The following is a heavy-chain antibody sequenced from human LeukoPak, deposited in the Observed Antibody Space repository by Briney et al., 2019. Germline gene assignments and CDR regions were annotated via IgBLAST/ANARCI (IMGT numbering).Heavy chain of an antibody. Sequence: GGSLRLSCAASGFTFSDYTMSWVRQAPGKGLEWVSAISAGGATYSADSVKGRFTISRDNSKNTLYLQMYSLRAEDTALYFCVKVDAVISPGIDYWGQGTLVTVSS. D-gene: IGHD3-10*01. V-gene: IGHV3-23*01. J-gene: IGHJ4*02. CDR3: VKVDAVISPGIDY. CDR1: GFTFSDYT. CDR2: ISAGGAT.